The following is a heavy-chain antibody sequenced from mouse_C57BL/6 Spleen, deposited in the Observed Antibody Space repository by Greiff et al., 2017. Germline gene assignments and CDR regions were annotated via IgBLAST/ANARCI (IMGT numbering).Heavy chain of an antibody. CDR1: GFTFSDYG. D-gene: IGHD2-4*01. J-gene: IGHJ2*01. Sequence: EVKLVESGGGLVKPGGSLKLSCAASGFTFSDYGMHWVRQAPEQGLEWVAYISSGSSTIYYADTVKGRFTISRDNAKNTPFLQMTSLRSEDTAMYYCARKGYYDYDDVPYYFDYWGQGTTLTVSS. CDR3: ARKGYYDYDDVPYYFDY. V-gene: IGHV5-17*01. CDR2: ISSGSSTI.